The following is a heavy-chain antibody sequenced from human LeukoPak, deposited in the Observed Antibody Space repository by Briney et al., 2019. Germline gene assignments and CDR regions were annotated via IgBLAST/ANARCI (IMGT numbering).Heavy chain of an antibody. CDR2: IYPGDSDT. D-gene: IGHD3-22*01. V-gene: IGHV5-51*01. Sequence: GESLKISCKGSGYSFTSYWIGWVRQMPGKGLEWMGIIYPGDSDTRYSPSFQGQVTISADKSISTAYLQWSSLKASDTAMYHCARRGMDYYDSSGHTDFDYWGQGTLVTVSS. CDR3: ARRGMDYYDSSGHTDFDY. CDR1: GYSFTSYW. J-gene: IGHJ4*02.